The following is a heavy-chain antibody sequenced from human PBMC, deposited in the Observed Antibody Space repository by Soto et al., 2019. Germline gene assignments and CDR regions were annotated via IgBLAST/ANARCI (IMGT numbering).Heavy chain of an antibody. CDR1: SGSISSSNW. CDR3: ARRIAAPQPLYYYYSYMDV. J-gene: IGHJ6*03. Sequence: QVQLQESGPGLVKPSGTLSLTCAVSSGSISSSNWWSWVRQPPGKGLEWIGEIYHSGSTNYNPSLKRSVTISVDQSKNQFSLKLSSVTAAYTTVYSWARRIAAPQPLYYYYSYMDVWGKGTTVTVSS. CDR2: IYHSGST. V-gene: IGHV4-4*02. D-gene: IGHD6-6*01.